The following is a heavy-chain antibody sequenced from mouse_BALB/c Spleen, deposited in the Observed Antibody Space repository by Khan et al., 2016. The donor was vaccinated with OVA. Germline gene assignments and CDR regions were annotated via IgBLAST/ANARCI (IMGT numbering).Heavy chain of an antibody. Sequence: VQLLQSGAELVKPGASVRLSCKASGYTFTSYYLYWVKQRPGQGLEWIGDINPSNGGTNFNETFKTRAILTVDKSSRTAYMQLSSLTSEDSAVYYCTRSGYGAFAYWGQGTLVTVSA. J-gene: IGHJ3*01. CDR2: INPSNGGT. D-gene: IGHD1-1*02. CDR1: GYTFTSYY. CDR3: TRSGYGAFAY. V-gene: IGHV1S81*02.